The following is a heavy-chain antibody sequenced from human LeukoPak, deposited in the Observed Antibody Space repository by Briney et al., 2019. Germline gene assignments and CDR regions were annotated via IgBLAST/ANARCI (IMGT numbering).Heavy chain of an antibody. CDR1: GFTFSDYY. CDR2: ISSSGSTI. J-gene: IGHJ6*03. V-gene: IGHV3-11*04. CDR3: AKVVVVAATQIIYYYYYYMDV. Sequence: GGSLRLSCAASGFTFSDYYMSWIRQAPGKGLEWVSYISSSGSTIYYADSVKGRFTISRDNAKNSLYLQMNSLRAEDTAVYYCAKVVVVAATQIIYYYYYYMDVWGKGTTVTVSS. D-gene: IGHD2-15*01.